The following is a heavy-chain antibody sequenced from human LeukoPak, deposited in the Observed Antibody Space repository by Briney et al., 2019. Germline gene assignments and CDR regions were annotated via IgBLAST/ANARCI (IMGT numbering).Heavy chain of an antibody. D-gene: IGHD2-2*01. Sequence: VASVKVSCKASGGTFSSYAISWVRQAPGQGLEWMGWINPNNGGTNYAREFQGRVTMTRDTSISTAYMELSRLRSDDTAVYYCARRPWGYCSNTNCPYYFDYWGRGTLVTVSS. V-gene: IGHV1-2*02. CDR1: GGTFSSYA. CDR2: INPNNGGT. CDR3: ARRPWGYCSNTNCPYYFDY. J-gene: IGHJ4*02.